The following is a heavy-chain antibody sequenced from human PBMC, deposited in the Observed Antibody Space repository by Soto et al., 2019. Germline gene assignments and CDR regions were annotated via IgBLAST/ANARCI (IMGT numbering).Heavy chain of an antibody. J-gene: IGHJ6*02. Sequence: SVKVSCKASGGTFSSYAISWVRQAPGQGLEWMGGIIPIFGTANYAQKFQGRVTITADESTSTAYMELSSLRSEDTAVYYCARVPAGYSSTKRHYGMDVWVPETLLVTVSS. V-gene: IGHV1-69*13. D-gene: IGHD6-13*01. CDR1: GGTFSSYA. CDR2: IIPIFGTA. CDR3: ARVPAGYSSTKRHYGMDV.